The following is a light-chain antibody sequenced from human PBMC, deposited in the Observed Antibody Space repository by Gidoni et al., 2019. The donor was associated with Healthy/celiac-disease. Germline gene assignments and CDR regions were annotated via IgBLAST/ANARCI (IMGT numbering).Light chain of an antibody. CDR2: EGS. J-gene: IGLJ3*02. CDR1: SSDVGSYNL. Sequence: HSAMPQPAYVSGSPGQSITISCTGTSSDVGSYNLVSWYQQHPGKAPKLMIYEGSKRPSGVSNRFSGSKSGNTASLTISWLQAEDEADYYCCSYAGSSKGVFGGGTKLTVL. CDR3: CSYAGSSKGV. V-gene: IGLV2-23*01.